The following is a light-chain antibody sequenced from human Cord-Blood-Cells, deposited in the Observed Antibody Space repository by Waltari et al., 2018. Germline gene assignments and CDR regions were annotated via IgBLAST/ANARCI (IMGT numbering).Light chain of an antibody. CDR3: QVWDSSSDQV. CDR2: DDS. V-gene: IGLV3-21*04. Sequence: SYVLTQPPSVSVAPGKTARITCGGNKIGSKRATWYKQKPGQAPVLVIYDDSDRPSGIPERFSGANSGNTATLTISRVEAGDEADYYCQVWDSSSDQVFGGGTKLTVL. CDR1: KIGSKR. J-gene: IGLJ3*02.